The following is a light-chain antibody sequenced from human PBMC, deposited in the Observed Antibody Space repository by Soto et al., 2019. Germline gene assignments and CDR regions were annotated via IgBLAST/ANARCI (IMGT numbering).Light chain of an antibody. J-gene: IGKJ4*01. V-gene: IGKV3-15*01. CDR1: QSVGTN. CDR2: SAS. CDR3: QQYRDWAALT. Sequence: EIVMTQSPAALSLSPGERATLSCRASQSVGTNLAWYQQKPGQAPRPLIYSASARATDVPARFSGSGSGTEFTLTISSLQSEDFAVYCCQQYRDWAALTCGGGNKLEIK.